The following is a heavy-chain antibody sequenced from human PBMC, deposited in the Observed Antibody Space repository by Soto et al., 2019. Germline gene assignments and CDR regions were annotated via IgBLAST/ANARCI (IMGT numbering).Heavy chain of an antibody. V-gene: IGHV1-3*05. CDR2: INGGNGNT. CDR1: GYTFTSYA. CDR3: ARVSGWYHLDY. J-gene: IGHJ4*02. D-gene: IGHD6-19*01. Sequence: QVQLVQSGAEEKKPGASVKVSCKASGYTFTSYAMHWVRQAPGQRLEWIGWINGGNGNTKYSQKFQGRVTITRDTSASTAYMELSSLRSEDTAVYYCARVSGWYHLDYWGQGTLVTVSS.